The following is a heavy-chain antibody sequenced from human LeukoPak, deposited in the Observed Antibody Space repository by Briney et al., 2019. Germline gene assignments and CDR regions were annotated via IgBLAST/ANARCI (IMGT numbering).Heavy chain of an antibody. CDR1: GFTFSRYT. J-gene: IGHJ4*02. D-gene: IGHD4-17*01. CDR3: AKDGGLAVTTPFDY. V-gene: IGHV3-21*04. CDR2: ISSTSTIYI. Sequence: PGGSLRLSCAASGFTFSRYTMNWIRQVPGKGLEWVSSISSTSTIYIYYADSVKGRFTISRDNSKNTLYLQMNSLRAEDTAVYYCAKDGGLAVTTPFDYWGQGTLVTVSS.